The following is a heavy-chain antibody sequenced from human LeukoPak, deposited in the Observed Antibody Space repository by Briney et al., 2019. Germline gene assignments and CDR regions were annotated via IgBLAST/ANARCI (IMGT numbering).Heavy chain of an antibody. J-gene: IGHJ3*02. CDR3: AGYSSGWFGAFDI. V-gene: IGHV3-11*04. CDR2: VSSSGSTI. Sequence: KVGGSLRLSCAASGFTFSSYAMSWIRQAPGKGLEWVSYVSSSGSTIYYADSVKGRFTISRDNAKNSLYLQMSSLTAEDTAVYYCAGYSSGWFGAFDIWGQGTMVTVSS. CDR1: GFTFSSYA. D-gene: IGHD6-19*01.